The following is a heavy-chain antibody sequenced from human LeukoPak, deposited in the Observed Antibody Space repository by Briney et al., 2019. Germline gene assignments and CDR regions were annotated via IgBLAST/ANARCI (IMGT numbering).Heavy chain of an antibody. Sequence: ASVKVSCKASGYTFTSYGISWVRQAPGQGLEWMGWISAYNGNTNYAQKLQGRVTMTTDTSTSTAYMELRSLRSDDTAVDYCAREHIAAARDQYFQHWGQGTLVAVSS. CDR3: AREHIAAARDQYFQH. V-gene: IGHV1-18*01. CDR1: GYTFTSYG. J-gene: IGHJ1*01. D-gene: IGHD6-13*01. CDR2: ISAYNGNT.